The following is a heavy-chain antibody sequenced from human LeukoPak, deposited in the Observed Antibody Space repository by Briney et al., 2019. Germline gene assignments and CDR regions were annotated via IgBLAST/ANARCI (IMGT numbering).Heavy chain of an antibody. D-gene: IGHD3-22*01. CDR2: ISSSGSTI. V-gene: IGHV3-11*04. CDR1: GFTFSDYY. J-gene: IGHJ4*02. Sequence: GGSLRLSCAASGFTFSDYYMSWIRQAPGKGLEWVSYISSSGSTIYYADSVKGRFTISRDNAKNSLYLQVNSLRAEDTAVYYCARDADYYDSSGYYVGSYWGQGTLVTVSS. CDR3: ARDADYYDSSGYYVGSY.